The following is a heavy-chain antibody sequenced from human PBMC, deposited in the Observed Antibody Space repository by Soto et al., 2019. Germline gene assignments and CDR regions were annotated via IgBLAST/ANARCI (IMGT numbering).Heavy chain of an antibody. J-gene: IGHJ6*02. V-gene: IGHV3-30-3*01. CDR1: GFTFSSYA. CDR3: ARAKRSFYYGSGSYSLFYYYGMDV. Sequence: GGSLRLSCAASGFTFSSYAMHWVRQAPGKGLEWVAVISYDGSNKYYADSVKGRFTISRDNSKNTLYLQMNSLRAEDTAVYYCARAKRSFYYGSGSYSLFYYYGMDVWGQGTTVTVSS. D-gene: IGHD3-10*01. CDR2: ISYDGSNK.